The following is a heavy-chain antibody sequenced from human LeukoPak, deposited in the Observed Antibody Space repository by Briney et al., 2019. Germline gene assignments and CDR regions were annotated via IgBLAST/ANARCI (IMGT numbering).Heavy chain of an antibody. CDR2: IYYSGST. V-gene: IGHV4-59*01. Sequence: SETLSLTCTVSGGSISSYYWSWIRQPPGKGLEWIGYIYYSGSTNYSPSLKSRVTISVDTSKNQFSLKLSSVTAADTAVYYCARDLGDAYFDYWGQGTLVTVSS. CDR1: GGSISSYY. CDR3: ARDLGDAYFDY. J-gene: IGHJ4*02.